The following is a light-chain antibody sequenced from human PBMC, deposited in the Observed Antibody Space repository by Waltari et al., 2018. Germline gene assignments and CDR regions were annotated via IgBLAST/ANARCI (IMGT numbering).Light chain of an antibody. CDR2: AAS. CDR1: QGISSY. V-gene: IGKV1-8*01. Sequence: AIRMTQSPSSFSASTGESVTITCRSSQGISSYLALYQQKPGKAPKLLIYAASTLQSGVPSRFSGSGSGTDFTLTISCLQSEDFATYYCQQYYSYLHTFGPGTKVDIK. CDR3: QQYYSYLHT. J-gene: IGKJ3*01.